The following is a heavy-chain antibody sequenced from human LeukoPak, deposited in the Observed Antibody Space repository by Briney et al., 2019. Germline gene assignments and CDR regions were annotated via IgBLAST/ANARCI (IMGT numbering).Heavy chain of an antibody. D-gene: IGHD2-15*01. Sequence: AGGSLRLSCAASGFTFDDYGMSWVRQAPGKGLEWVSGINWNGGSTGYADSVKGRFTISRDNAKNSLYPQMNSLRAEDTALYHCARDPTLGYCSGGSCYPIPYGMDVWGQGTTVTVSS. CDR1: GFTFDDYG. CDR3: ARDPTLGYCSGGSCYPIPYGMDV. J-gene: IGHJ6*02. CDR2: INWNGGST. V-gene: IGHV3-20*01.